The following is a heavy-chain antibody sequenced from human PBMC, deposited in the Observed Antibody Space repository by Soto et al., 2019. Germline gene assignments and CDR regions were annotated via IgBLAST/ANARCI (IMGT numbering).Heavy chain of an antibody. D-gene: IGHD6-13*01. CDR2: ISSGGSTI. Sequence: PGGSLRLSCAASGFTFSSFEMNWVRQTPRKGLGWLSYISSGGSTIYYADSVKGRFTTSRDNARDSLFLQMNSLRAEDTAVYYCVKQQILRRGFFDFWGQGTLVTVSS. V-gene: IGHV3-48*03. J-gene: IGHJ4*02. CDR3: VKQQILRRGFFDF. CDR1: GFTFSSFE.